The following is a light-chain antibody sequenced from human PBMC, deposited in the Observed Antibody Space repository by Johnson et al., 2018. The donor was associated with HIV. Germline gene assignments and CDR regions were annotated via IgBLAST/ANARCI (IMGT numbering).Light chain of an antibody. CDR1: SSSIGSNY. CDR3: GARDISLRPAF. J-gene: IGLJ1*01. Sequence: QPVLTQPPSVSAAPGQKVSISCSGTSSSIGSNYVSWYQQLPGAAPKLLIFENNKRPSGIPDRFSGSKSGTSATLGITGLQTGDEADYYCGARDISLRPAFFVTGTEVTVL. V-gene: IGLV1-51*02. CDR2: ENN.